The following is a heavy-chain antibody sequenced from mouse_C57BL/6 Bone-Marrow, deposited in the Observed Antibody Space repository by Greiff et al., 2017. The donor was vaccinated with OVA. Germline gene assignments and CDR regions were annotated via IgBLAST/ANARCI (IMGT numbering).Heavy chain of an antibody. V-gene: IGHV1-54*01. Sequence: QVHVKQSGAELVRPGTSVKLSCKASGYAFTNYLIEWVKQRPGQGLEWIGVINPGSGGTNYNEKFKGKATLTADKSSSTAYMQLSSLTSEDSAVYCCARWLLPYYFDYWGQGTTLTVSS. CDR3: ARWLLPYYFDY. J-gene: IGHJ2*01. CDR2: INPGSGGT. CDR1: GYAFTNYL. D-gene: IGHD2-3*01.